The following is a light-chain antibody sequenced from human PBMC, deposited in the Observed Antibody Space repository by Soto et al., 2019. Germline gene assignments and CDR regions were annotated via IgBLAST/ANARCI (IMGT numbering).Light chain of an antibody. CDR2: GAS. CDR3: QQYDDSVWT. Sequence: EIVLTQSPGTLSLSPGERATLSCRASLSLSSSFLAWYQQKPGQAPRLLIYGASSRATGIPDRFRGSGSGTFFTLTISLLEHDDVAFYCWQQYDDSVWTFGQGTKVEI. CDR1: LSLSSSF. V-gene: IGKV3-20*01. J-gene: IGKJ1*01.